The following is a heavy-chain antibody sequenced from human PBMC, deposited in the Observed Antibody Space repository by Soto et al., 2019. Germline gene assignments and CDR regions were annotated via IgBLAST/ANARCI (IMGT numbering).Heavy chain of an antibody. Sequence: PGESLKISCKGSVYSFTTYWIGWVRQMPGKGLEWMGIIYPGDSDTRYSPSFQGQVTISADKSISTAYLQWSSLKASDTAMYYCARHRGIAARQNYFDYWGQGTLVTVSS. J-gene: IGHJ4*02. V-gene: IGHV5-51*01. CDR1: VYSFTTYW. CDR2: IYPGDSDT. CDR3: ARHRGIAARQNYFDY. D-gene: IGHD6-6*01.